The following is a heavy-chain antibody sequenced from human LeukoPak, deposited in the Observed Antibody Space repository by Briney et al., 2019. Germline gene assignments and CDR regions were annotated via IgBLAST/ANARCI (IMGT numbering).Heavy chain of an antibody. Sequence: SETLSLTCTVSGGSISSYYWSWIRQPPGKGLEWIGYIYYSGSTNYSPSLKSRVTISVDTSKNQFSLKLSSVTAADTAVYYCARSMMVAMDTGFYFDYWGQGTLVTVSS. V-gene: IGHV4-59*08. J-gene: IGHJ4*02. CDR2: IYYSGST. D-gene: IGHD3-22*01. CDR3: ARSMMVAMDTGFYFDY. CDR1: GGSISSYY.